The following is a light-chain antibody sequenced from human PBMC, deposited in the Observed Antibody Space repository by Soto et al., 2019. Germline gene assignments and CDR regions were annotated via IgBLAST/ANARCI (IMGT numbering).Light chain of an antibody. V-gene: IGKV3-15*01. Sequence: EIVMTQSPATLSVSPGERATLSCRASQSVSSNLAWYQQKPGQAPRLLIYGASTRATGIPARFSGSGSGTEFTLTISSLQSEDFAVYYCQQYNNWQVGQGTKVDIK. CDR3: QQYNNWQ. CDR2: GAS. CDR1: QSVSSN. J-gene: IGKJ1*01.